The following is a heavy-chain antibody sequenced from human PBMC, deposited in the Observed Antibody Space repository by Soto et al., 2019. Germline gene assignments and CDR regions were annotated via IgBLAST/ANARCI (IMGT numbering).Heavy chain of an antibody. CDR1: GFTFNSYW. J-gene: IGHJ4*02. CDR3: ATHLPNY. V-gene: IGHV3-74*01. Sequence: EVQLVESGGGLVQPGGSLRLSCAASGFTFNSYWLHWFLQAPGKGLVWVSRINSDGRSTYYAGSVKGRFTISRDNAKNTLYLQMASLRAEDTAVYYCATHLPNYWGQGTLVTVSS. CDR2: INSDGRST.